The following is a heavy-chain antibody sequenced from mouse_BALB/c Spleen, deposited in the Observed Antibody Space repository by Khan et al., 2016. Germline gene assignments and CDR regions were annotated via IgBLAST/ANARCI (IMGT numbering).Heavy chain of an antibody. D-gene: IGHD3-1*01. V-gene: IGHV1S135*01. CDR1: GYSFTSYY. CDR3: EQSTQSFYAMDC. CDR2: IDPFNGGT. Sequence: EVQLQESGPELMKPGASVQISCKASGYSFTSYYMHWVKQSHGKSLEWIGYIDPFNGGTSYNQKFKGKATLTVDKSSSTAYMHLSSLTSEDSAVXYWEQSTQSFYAMDCWGQGTSVTVSS. J-gene: IGHJ4*01.